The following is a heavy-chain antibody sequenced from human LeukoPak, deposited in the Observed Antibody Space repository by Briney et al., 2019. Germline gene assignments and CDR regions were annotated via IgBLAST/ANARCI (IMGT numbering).Heavy chain of an antibody. CDR3: ARDSLWFGEAEWDI. CDR2: ISSYSDYI. J-gene: IGHJ3*02. V-gene: IGHV3-21*01. D-gene: IGHD3-10*01. CDR1: GFTFSSYG. Sequence: TGGSLRLSCAASGFTFSSYGMTWVRQAPGKGLEWVSSISSYSDYIYYADSLKGRFAISRDNARNSLYLQMNSLRAEDTAVYYCARDSLWFGEAEWDIWGQGTMVTVSS.